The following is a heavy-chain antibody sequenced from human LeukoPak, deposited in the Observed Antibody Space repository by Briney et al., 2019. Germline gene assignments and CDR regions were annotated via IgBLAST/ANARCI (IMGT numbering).Heavy chain of an antibody. J-gene: IGHJ4*02. CDR2: ISSSGSII. Sequence: GGSLRLSCVVSGFTFRSYEMNWVRQAPGKGLEWVSYISSSGSIIYYADSVKGRFTISRDNAKNSLYLQMNSLRAEDTAVYYCARDLKDFWSGYAHYFDYWGQGTLVTVSS. CDR3: ARDLKDFWSGYAHYFDY. CDR1: GFTFRSYE. V-gene: IGHV3-48*03. D-gene: IGHD3-3*01.